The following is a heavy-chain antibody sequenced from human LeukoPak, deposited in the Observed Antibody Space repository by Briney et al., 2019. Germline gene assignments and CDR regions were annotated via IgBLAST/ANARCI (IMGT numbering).Heavy chain of an antibody. Sequence: PSETLSLTCAVYGGSFSGYYWSWIRQPPGKGLEWIGEINHSGSTNYNPSLKSRVTISVDTPKNQFSLKLSSVTAADTAVYYCAREAIMVRGVPYNWFDPWGQGTLVTVSS. CDR2: INHSGST. V-gene: IGHV4-34*01. D-gene: IGHD3-10*01. J-gene: IGHJ5*02. CDR3: AREAIMVRGVPYNWFDP. CDR1: GGSFSGYY.